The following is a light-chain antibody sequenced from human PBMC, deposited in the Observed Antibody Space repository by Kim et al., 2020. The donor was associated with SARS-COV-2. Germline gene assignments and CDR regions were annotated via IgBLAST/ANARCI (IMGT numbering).Light chain of an antibody. Sequence: DIQMTQSPSTLSASVGDKVTITCRASQSVSPYLAWYQQKPGKAPKLLIYMASTLESGVPSRFSGSGSGAEFTLTINNLQPDDFATYYCQQYYRFPYTFGQGTKLEI. CDR1: QSVSPY. V-gene: IGKV1-5*03. CDR2: MAS. J-gene: IGKJ2*01. CDR3: QQYYRFPYT.